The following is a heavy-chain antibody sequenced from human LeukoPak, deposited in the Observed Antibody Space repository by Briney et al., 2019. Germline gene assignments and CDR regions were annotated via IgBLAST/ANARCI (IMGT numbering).Heavy chain of an antibody. CDR2: IYHSGST. Sequence: SGTLSLTCAVSGGSISSSNWWSWVRQPPGKGLEWIGEIYHSGSTNYNPSLKSRVTISVDTSKNQFSLKLSSVTAADTAVYYCARGQHDGSFDYWGQGTLVTVSS. D-gene: IGHD3-10*01. CDR1: GGSISSSNW. CDR3: ARGQHDGSFDY. V-gene: IGHV4-4*02. J-gene: IGHJ4*02.